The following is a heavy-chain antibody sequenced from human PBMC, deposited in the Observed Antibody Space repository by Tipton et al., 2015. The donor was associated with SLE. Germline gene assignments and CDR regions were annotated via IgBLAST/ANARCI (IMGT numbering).Heavy chain of an antibody. J-gene: IGHJ4*02. CDR1: GYSFTGYY. CDR2: IYTNGRT. Sequence: QLVQSGAEVKNPGASVKVSCKASGYSFTGYYMHWVRQAPGKGLEWIGYIYTNGRTNYNPSLKSRVTISVDTSKNHFSLKLTSVTAADTAIYYCAMSTGWPGFDFWGQGILVAVSS. CDR3: AMSTGWPGFDF. V-gene: IGHV4-4*08. D-gene: IGHD6-19*01.